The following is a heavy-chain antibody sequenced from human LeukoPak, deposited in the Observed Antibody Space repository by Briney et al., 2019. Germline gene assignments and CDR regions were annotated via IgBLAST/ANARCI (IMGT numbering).Heavy chain of an antibody. CDR2: ISGSGGST. CDR3: AKVVVNYDGSNYFDY. D-gene: IGHD2-2*01. CDR1: GFTFSSYA. Sequence: PGGSLRLSCAASGFTFSSYAIHWVRQAPGKGLEWVSAISGSGGSTYYADSVKGRFTISRDNSKNTLYLQMNSLRAEDTAVYYCAKVVVNYDGSNYFDYWGQGTLVTVSS. V-gene: IGHV3-23*01. J-gene: IGHJ4*02.